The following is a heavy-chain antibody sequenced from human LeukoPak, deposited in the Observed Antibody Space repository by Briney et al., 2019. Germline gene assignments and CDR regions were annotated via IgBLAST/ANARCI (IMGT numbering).Heavy chain of an antibody. CDR1: GGTFSSYA. V-gene: IGHV1-69*13. D-gene: IGHD5-18*01. Sequence: SVKVCCKASGGTFSSYAISWVRQAPGQGLEWVGGIIPSFNTANYAQMFQGRVTITADASTSTAYMELSSLRSEDTAVYYCARGSVGYNSGSREGHKKYYHMDVWGGGTTVTISS. CDR2: IIPSFNTA. CDR3: ARGSVGYNSGSREGHKKYYHMDV. J-gene: IGHJ6*03.